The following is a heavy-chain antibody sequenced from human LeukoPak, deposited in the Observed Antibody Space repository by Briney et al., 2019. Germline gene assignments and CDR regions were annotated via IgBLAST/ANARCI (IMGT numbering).Heavy chain of an antibody. CDR2: VYSSGSI. CDR1: GGTLTSYY. V-gene: IGHV4-59*01. D-gene: IGHD1-1*01. J-gene: IGHJ5*01. Sequence: SETLSLTCTVSGGTLTSYYWSWIRQPPGKGLEWIGYVYSSGSINYNPSFKSRVTISVDTSKNQFSLRLSSVTAADTAVYYCARGNGVNWFDYWGQGTLVTVSS. CDR3: ARGNGVNWFDY.